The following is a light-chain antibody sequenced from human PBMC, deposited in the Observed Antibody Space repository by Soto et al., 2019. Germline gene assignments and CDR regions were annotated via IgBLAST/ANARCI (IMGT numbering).Light chain of an antibody. V-gene: IGKV1-39*01. CDR3: QQSYSSPIT. Sequence: DIQMTQSPPSLSASVGDRVTITCRASQSISTYLNWYQQKPGKAPKLLIYAASHLQSGVPSRFSGSGSGTDFNLTSSSLQLEDFATYYCQQSYSSPITFGGGTKVEIK. J-gene: IGKJ4*01. CDR2: AAS. CDR1: QSISTY.